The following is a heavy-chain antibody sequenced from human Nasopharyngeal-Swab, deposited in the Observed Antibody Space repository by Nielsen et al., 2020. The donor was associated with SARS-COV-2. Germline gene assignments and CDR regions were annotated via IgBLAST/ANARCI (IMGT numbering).Heavy chain of an antibody. CDR2: ISSSSSTI. J-gene: IGHJ5*02. CDR1: GFTFSSYS. CDR3: ARSESEHYDLWSATGNNWFDP. V-gene: IGHV3-48*04. Sequence: GESLKISCAASGFTFSSYSMNWVRQAPGKGLEWVSYISSSSSTIYYADSVKGRFTISRDNAKNSLYLQMNSLRAEDTAVYYCARSESEHYDLWSATGNNWFDPWGQGTLVTVSS. D-gene: IGHD3-3*01.